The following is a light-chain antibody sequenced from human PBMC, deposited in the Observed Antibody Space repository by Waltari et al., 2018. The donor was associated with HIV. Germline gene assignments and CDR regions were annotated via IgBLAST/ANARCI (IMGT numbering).Light chain of an antibody. Sequence: LTQPHSVSESPGKTVIISCTGSSGSVASNYVQWYQLRPGNAPRTVIYEDDKRPSGAPDRFSGSIDGSSNSASLIISVLKPEDEGDYYCQSYDNSNWVFGGGTKLTV. CDR3: QSYDNSNWV. CDR2: EDD. V-gene: IGLV6-57*02. CDR1: SGSVASNY. J-gene: IGLJ3*02.